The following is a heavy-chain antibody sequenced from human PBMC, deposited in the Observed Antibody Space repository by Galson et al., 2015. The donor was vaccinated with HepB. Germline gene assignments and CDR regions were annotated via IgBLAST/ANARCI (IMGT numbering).Heavy chain of an antibody. J-gene: IGHJ4*02. V-gene: IGHV3-7*03. CDR2: IKEDGSVK. CDR3: AREPRAGAYYFDY. CDR1: GFTFSSCW. Sequence: LRLSCAASGFTFSSCWMTWVRQAPGKGLEWVANIKEDGSVKYHVDSVQGRFTISRDNAKNSLYLQMNSLRAEDTAVYYCAREPRAGAYYFDYRGQGTLVTVSS. D-gene: IGHD2-21*01.